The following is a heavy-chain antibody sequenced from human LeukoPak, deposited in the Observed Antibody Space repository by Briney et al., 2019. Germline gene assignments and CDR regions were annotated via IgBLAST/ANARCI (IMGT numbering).Heavy chain of an antibody. Sequence: PSETLSLTCTVSGGSISSYYWSWIRQPAGKGLEWIGRICTSGSTNYNPSLKSRVTISVDTSKNQISLKVRSVTAADTAVYYCARENWVFDYWGQGILVTVSS. V-gene: IGHV4-4*07. J-gene: IGHJ4*02. CDR3: ARENWVFDY. D-gene: IGHD7-27*01. CDR1: GGSISSYY. CDR2: ICTSGST.